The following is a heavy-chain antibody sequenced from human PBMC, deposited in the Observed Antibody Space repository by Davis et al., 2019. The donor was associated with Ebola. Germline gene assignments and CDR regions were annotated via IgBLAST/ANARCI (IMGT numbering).Heavy chain of an antibody. V-gene: IGHV3-23*01. CDR1: GFTFSSYA. J-gene: IGHJ4*02. Sequence: GGSLKISCAASGFTFSSYAMSWVRQAPGKGLEWVSTINGGGGSTFYADSVKGRFTISRDNSKNTLYLQMNSLRAEDAAVYYCAKEGNFWGHFDYWGQGTPVTVSS. CDR3: AKEGNFWGHFDY. CDR2: INGGGGST. D-gene: IGHD4-23*01.